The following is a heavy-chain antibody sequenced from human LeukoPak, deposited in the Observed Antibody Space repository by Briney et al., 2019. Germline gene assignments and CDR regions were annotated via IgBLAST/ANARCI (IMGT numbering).Heavy chain of an antibody. CDR2: ISYDGSNK. CDR1: GFTFSSYA. Sequence: GGSLRLSCAASGFTFSSYAMSWVRQAPGKGLEWVAVISYDGSNKYYADSVKGRFTISRDNSKNTLYLQMNSLRAEDTAVYYCTSEVVPAATCDYWGQGTLVTVSS. J-gene: IGHJ4*02. V-gene: IGHV3-30-3*01. CDR3: TSEVVPAATCDY. D-gene: IGHD2-2*01.